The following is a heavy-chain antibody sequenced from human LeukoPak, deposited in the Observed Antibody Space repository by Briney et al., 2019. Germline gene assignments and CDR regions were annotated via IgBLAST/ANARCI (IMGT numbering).Heavy chain of an antibody. J-gene: IGHJ4*02. V-gene: IGHV3-21*01. Sequence: GGSLRLSCAASGFTFSSYSMNWVRQAPGKWLEWVSSISSSSSYIYYADSVKGRFTISRDNAKNSLYLQMNSLRAEDTAVYYCARDPRIVVVIDSPLDYWGQGTLVTVCS. CDR3: ARDPRIVVVIDSPLDY. CDR2: ISSSSSYI. CDR1: GFTFSSYS. D-gene: IGHD2-21*01.